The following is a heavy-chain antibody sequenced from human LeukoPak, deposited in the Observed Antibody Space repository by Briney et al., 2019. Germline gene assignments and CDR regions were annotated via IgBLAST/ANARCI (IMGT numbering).Heavy chain of an antibody. CDR1: GFTFSSYG. V-gene: IGHV3-30*18. CDR2: ISYDGSNK. J-gene: IGHJ4*02. CDR3: AKDRWELLSRFDY. D-gene: IGHD1-26*01. Sequence: GRSLRLSCAASGFTFSSYGMHWVRQAPGKGLEWVAVISYDGSNKYYADSVKGRFTISRDNSKNTLYLQMNSLRAEDTAVYYCAKDRWELLSRFDYWGQGTLVTVSS.